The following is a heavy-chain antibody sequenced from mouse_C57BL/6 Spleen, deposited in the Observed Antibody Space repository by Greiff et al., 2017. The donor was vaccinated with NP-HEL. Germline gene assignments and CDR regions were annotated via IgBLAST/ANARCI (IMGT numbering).Heavy chain of an antibody. CDR1: GYTFTDYE. V-gene: IGHV1-15*01. CDR2: IDPETGGT. CDR3: TRGDSTVVASDYAMDY. Sequence: QVQLQQSGAELVRPGASVTLSCKASGYTFTDYEMHWVKQTPVHGLEWIGAIDPETGGTAYNQKFKGKAILTADKSSSTAYMELRSLTSEDSAVYYCTRGDSTVVASDYAMDYWGQGTSVTVSS. D-gene: IGHD1-1*01. J-gene: IGHJ4*01.